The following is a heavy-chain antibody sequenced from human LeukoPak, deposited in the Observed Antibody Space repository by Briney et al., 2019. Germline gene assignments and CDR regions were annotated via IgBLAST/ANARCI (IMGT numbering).Heavy chain of an antibody. D-gene: IGHD6-25*01. CDR1: GFTFSSYG. Sequence: GGSLRLSCAASGFTFSSYGMHWVRQAPGKGLEWVAFIRYDGSNKYYADSVKGRFTISRDNSKNTLYLQMNSLRAEDTAVYYCARDAGAAVDAFDIWGQGTMVTVSS. CDR3: ARDAGAAVDAFDI. J-gene: IGHJ3*02. CDR2: IRYDGSNK. V-gene: IGHV3-30*02.